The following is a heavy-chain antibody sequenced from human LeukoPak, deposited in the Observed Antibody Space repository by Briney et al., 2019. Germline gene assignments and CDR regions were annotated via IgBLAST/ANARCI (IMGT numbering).Heavy chain of an antibody. CDR2: IRYDGGNK. Sequence: GGSLRLSCAAPGFTFSSYGMHWVRQAPGKGLEWVAFIRYDGGNKYYADSVKGRFTISRDNSKNTLYLQMNSLRAEDTAVYYCAKQARRYYYDSSGYYYFDYWGQGTLVTVSS. CDR1: GFTFSSYG. D-gene: IGHD3-22*01. CDR3: AKQARRYYYDSSGYYYFDY. J-gene: IGHJ4*02. V-gene: IGHV3-30*02.